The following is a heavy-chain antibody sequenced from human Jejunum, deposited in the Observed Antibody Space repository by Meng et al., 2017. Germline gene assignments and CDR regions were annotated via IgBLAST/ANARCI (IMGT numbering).Heavy chain of an antibody. J-gene: IGHJ4*02. Sequence: QVPLQESGPGLLKPSATLSPTCAVSGGSISSVYWGTWVRQSPGKGLEWIGEIYHSGSTNYNPSLKSRVTISVDKSKNQFSLKLTSVTAADTAVYYCARGGYYSFDYWGQGTLVTVSS. CDR2: IYHSGST. V-gene: IGHV4-4*02. D-gene: IGHD5-18*01. CDR1: GGSISSVYW. CDR3: ARGGYYSFDY.